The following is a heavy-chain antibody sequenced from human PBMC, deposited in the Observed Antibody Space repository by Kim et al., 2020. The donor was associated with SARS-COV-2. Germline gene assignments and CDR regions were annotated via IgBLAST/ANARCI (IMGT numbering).Heavy chain of an antibody. J-gene: IGHJ4*02. CDR3: ARGGGRWEDLVYFDY. CDR2: IGTAGDT. Sequence: GGSLRLSCAASGFTFSSYDMHWVRQATGKGLEWVSAIGTAGDTYYPGSVKGRFTISRENAKNSLYLQMNSLRAGDTAVYYCARGGGRWEDLVYFDYWGQGTLVTVSS. CDR1: GFTFSSYD. V-gene: IGHV3-13*04. D-gene: IGHD3-16*01.